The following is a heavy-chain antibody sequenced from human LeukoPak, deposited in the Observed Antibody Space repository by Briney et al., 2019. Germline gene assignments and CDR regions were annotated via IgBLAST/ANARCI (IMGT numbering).Heavy chain of an antibody. V-gene: IGHV4-61*02. J-gene: IGHJ4*02. Sequence: SQTLSLTCTVSGGSISSGYYYWSWIRQPAGKGLEWIGRIYNSGSTNYSPSLKGRVTISIDTSKNQFSLNLSSVTAADTAVYYCAKAGRLAAAGTLDYWGQGTLVTVSS. D-gene: IGHD6-13*01. CDR1: GGSISSGYYY. CDR2: IYNSGST. CDR3: AKAGRLAAAGTLDY.